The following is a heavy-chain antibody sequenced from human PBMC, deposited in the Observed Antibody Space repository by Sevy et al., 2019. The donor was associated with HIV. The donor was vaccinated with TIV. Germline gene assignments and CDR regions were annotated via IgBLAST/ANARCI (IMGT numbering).Heavy chain of an antibody. J-gene: IGHJ3*02. CDR2: IRSKANSYAT. CDR3: TRGREYCSSTSCFVAFDI. CDR1: GFTFSGSA. D-gene: IGHD2-2*01. Sequence: GGSLRLSCAASGFTFSGSAMHWVRQASGKGLEWVGRIRSKANSYATAYAASVKGRFTISRVDSKNTAYLQMNSLKTEDTAVYYCTRGREYCSSTSCFVAFDIWGQGTMVTVSS. V-gene: IGHV3-73*01.